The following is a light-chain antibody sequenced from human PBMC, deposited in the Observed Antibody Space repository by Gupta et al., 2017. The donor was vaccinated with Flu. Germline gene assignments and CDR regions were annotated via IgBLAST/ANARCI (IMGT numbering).Light chain of an antibody. V-gene: IGLV3-19*01. CDR2: GKN. CDR1: RLRSYY. J-gene: IGLJ1*01. CDR3: NSRYRSGNNPFV. Sequence: SSELTPDSAVSVALGQAVRITFQGDRLRSYYASWYQQKPGQAPVLVIYGKNNRHSGSPYRFSGSSSGNTAALTITGAQAEEEADYYCNSRYRSGNNPFVFGTGTKVTVL.